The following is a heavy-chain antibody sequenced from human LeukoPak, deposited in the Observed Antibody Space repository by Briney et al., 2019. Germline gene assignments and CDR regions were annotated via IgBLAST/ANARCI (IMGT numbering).Heavy chain of an antibody. V-gene: IGHV4-59*01. CDR3: AREEALGSGSFDY. D-gene: IGHD1-26*01. CDR1: GGSISTYY. CDR2: IYYSGST. J-gene: IGHJ4*02. Sequence: ASETLSLTCTVSGGSISTYYWSWIRQPPGKGLEWIGYIYYSGSTSYNPSLKSRVTISVDTSKNQFSLKLSSVTAADTAVYYCAREEALGSGSFDYWGQGTLVTVSS.